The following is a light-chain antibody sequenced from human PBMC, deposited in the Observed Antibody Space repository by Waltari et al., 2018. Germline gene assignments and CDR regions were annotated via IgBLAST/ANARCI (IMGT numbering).Light chain of an antibody. CDR2: QDT. V-gene: IGLV3-1*01. CDR1: KLGNKY. J-gene: IGLJ3*02. CDR3: QALGTGAWV. Sequence: SYELTQPPSVSVSPGQTASLTCSGDKLGNKYASWYQQKPGQTPLLVIYQDTKRPSEIPERFSGSKSANAATLTITATHAMDEADYYCQALGTGAWVFGGGTKLTVL.